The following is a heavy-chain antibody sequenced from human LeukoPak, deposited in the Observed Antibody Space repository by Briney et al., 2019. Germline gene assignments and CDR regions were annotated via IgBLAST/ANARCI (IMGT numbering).Heavy chain of an antibody. Sequence: ASVKVSCKASGYTFTSTYINWVRQAPGQGLEWMGWVSAYNGKTSYVQNFQGRVTMTTDSSTNTAYMDLTRLTSDDTAVYYCARGGTYYPCIDYWGQGTLVTVSS. V-gene: IGHV1-18*01. CDR1: GYTFTSTY. CDR3: ARGGTYYPCIDY. J-gene: IGHJ4*02. CDR2: VSAYNGKT. D-gene: IGHD1-26*01.